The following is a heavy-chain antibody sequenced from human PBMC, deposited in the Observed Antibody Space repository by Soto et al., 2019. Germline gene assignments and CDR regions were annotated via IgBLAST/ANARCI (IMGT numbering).Heavy chain of an antibody. D-gene: IGHD3-3*02. J-gene: IGHJ3*02. CDR3: ARDDAFDNENGFDM. CDR1: GFPFSFYG. CDR2: IVSDGSAI. V-gene: IGHV3-33*01. Sequence: QPGGSLRLSCAVSGFPFSFYGFHWVRQSPGKGLEWLGVIVSDGSAIYHADSLEGRFFISRDNSKDILYLQMNSLRVEDTAVYYCARDDAFDNENGFDMWGQGTMVT.